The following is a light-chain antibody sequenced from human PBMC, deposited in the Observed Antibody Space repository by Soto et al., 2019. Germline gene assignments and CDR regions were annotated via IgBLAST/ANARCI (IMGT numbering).Light chain of an antibody. Sequence: QSVLTQPASVSGSPGHSITISCNGTSSDVGGYNYVSWYQQHPGKAPKFMIYDVSNRPSGVSNRFSGSKSGNTASLTISGLQAEDEADYYCSSYTTSNTRQIVFGSGTKVTVL. CDR1: SSDVGGYNY. V-gene: IGLV2-14*01. CDR3: SSYTTSNTRQIV. J-gene: IGLJ1*01. CDR2: DVS.